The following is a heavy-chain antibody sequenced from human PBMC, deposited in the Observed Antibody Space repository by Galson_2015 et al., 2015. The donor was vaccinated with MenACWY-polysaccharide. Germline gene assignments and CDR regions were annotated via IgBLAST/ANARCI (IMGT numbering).Heavy chain of an antibody. CDR2: FYWDDDK. V-gene: IGHV2-5*02. Sequence: LVNPTRTLTLACTFSGFSLSTSGVGVGWIRQPPGKALEWLALFYWDDDKRYSPSLKSRLTITKVTSKNQVVLTMTNMDPVDTATYYCARTSWDNWFDPWGQGTLVTVSS. J-gene: IGHJ5*02. D-gene: IGHD2-2*01. CDR1: GFSLSTSGVG. CDR3: ARTSWDNWFDP.